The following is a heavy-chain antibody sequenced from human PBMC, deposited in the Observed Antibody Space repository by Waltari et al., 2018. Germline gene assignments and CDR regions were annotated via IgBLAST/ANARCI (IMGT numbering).Heavy chain of an antibody. CDR3: VRHWKRNGYRFDP. Sequence: QLQLQESGPTLVKPSETLSLTCTVSGGSISRSSYYWGWIRQSPVKGLGWIGSICYSGTTYYNPTLESRVTISGDTSKNQFSLKLSSVTAADTAVYYCVRHWKRNGYRFDPWGQGTLVTVSS. D-gene: IGHD5-12*01. CDR2: ICYSGTT. V-gene: IGHV4-39*01. CDR1: GGSISRSSYY. J-gene: IGHJ5*02.